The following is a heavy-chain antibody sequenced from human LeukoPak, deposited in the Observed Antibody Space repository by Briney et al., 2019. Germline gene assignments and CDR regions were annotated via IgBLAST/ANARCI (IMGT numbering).Heavy chain of an antibody. J-gene: IGHJ4*02. D-gene: IGHD6-19*01. Sequence: GASVKVSCKASGYTFTSYAMHWVRQAPGQGLEWMGWINAGNGNTKYSQKFQGRVTITRDTSASTAYMELSSLRSEDTAVYYCARDLGYSSGWYPSTGYWGQGTLVTVSS. V-gene: IGHV1-3*01. CDR1: GYTFTSYA. CDR3: ARDLGYSSGWYPSTGY. CDR2: INAGNGNT.